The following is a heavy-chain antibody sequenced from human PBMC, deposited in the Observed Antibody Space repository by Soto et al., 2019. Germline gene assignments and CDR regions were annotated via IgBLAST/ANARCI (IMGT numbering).Heavy chain of an antibody. J-gene: IGHJ4*02. CDR2: ISYDGSNK. V-gene: IGHV3-30*03. Sequence: QVQLVESGGGVVQPGRSLRLSCAASGFPFTTYGMHWVREGPGKGLEWVAVISYDGSNKYYADSVKGQFTISRDNCKNTLYLHMNSLRPEDTALYYCVGGQYYFDYRGQGTLVTVSS. D-gene: IGHD3-10*01. CDR1: GFPFTTYG. CDR3: VGGQYYFDY.